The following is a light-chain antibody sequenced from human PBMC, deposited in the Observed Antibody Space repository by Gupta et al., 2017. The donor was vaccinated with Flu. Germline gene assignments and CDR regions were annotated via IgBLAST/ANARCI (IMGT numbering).Light chain of an antibody. CDR1: SNDVGRYNY. CDR2: EVN. Sequence: SITFSCTGTSNDVGRYNYVSWYQQHPGKAPKLIIYEVNNRPSGVSNRFSGSKSGITASLTISGLQTEDEADYYCSSFGVNSSFLFGTGTKVTVL. V-gene: IGLV2-14*01. CDR3: SSFGVNSSFL. J-gene: IGLJ1*01.